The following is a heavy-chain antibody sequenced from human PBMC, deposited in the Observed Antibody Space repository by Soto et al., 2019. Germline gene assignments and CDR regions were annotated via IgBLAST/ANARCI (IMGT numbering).Heavy chain of an antibody. Sequence: QVQLVQSGAEVKKPGASVKISCTASGYTVTTHYMHWVRQAPGRGLEWMGAINPGSGAAKYTQTFQARVTMTRETSTNKVYMEMSALRSEDTAVFYCARGGEVGVAGSAAVAMWGQGTMVTVSS. CDR3: ARGGEVGVAGSAAVAM. CDR1: GYTVTTHY. V-gene: IGHV1-46*01. D-gene: IGHD3-16*01. J-gene: IGHJ3*02. CDR2: INPGSGAA.